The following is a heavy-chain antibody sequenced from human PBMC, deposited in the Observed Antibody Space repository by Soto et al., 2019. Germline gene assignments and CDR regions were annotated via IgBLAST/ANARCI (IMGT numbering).Heavy chain of an antibody. CDR1: RYSISSGNW. J-gene: IGHJ4*02. D-gene: IGHD3-16*01. CDR2: MSYSGTT. CDR3: GRLPRLGDPFDY. V-gene: IGHV4-28*01. Sequence: LSLTCTVSRYSISSGNWWGWIRQPPGKGLEWLGYMSYSGTTYYNPSLKSRVTMSVDASKNQFSLRLSSVTAVDTAVYYCGRLPRLGDPFDYWGQGILVTVSS.